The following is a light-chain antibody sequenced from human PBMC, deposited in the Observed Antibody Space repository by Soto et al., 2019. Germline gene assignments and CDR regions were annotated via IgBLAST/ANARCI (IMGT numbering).Light chain of an antibody. V-gene: IGLV1-44*01. J-gene: IGLJ3*02. CDR3: AAWDDSLNGWV. CDR2: SNN. Sequence: QSVLTQPPSASGTHGQRVTISCSGSSSNIGSNTVNWDQQLPGTAPKLLIYSNNQRPSGVPDRFSGSKSGTSASLDISGLQSEDEADYYCAAWDDSLNGWVFGGGTKLTVL. CDR1: SSNIGSNT.